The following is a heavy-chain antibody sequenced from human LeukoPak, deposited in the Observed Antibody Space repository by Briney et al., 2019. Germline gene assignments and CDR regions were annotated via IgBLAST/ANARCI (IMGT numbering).Heavy chain of an antibody. Sequence: EASVKVSCKASGYTFTSYGISWVRQAPGQGLEWMGWISAYNGNTNYAQKLQGRVTMTTDTSTSTAYMGLRSLRSDDTAVYYCARDEGSSWYGSYYYGMDVWGQGTTVTVSS. CDR2: ISAYNGNT. CDR1: GYTFTSYG. CDR3: ARDEGSSWYGSYYYGMDV. D-gene: IGHD6-13*01. V-gene: IGHV1-18*01. J-gene: IGHJ6*02.